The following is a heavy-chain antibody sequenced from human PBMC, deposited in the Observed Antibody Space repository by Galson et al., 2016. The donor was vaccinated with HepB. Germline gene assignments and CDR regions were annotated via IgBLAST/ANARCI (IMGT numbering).Heavy chain of an antibody. V-gene: IGHV4-59*02. CDR3: ARVVGVVHPADY. D-gene: IGHD6-6*01. Sequence: SETLSLTCTVSGDSVSTYYWGWIRQPPGEGLEWIGYISYRGTTNYNPSLKSRVTMSVDTSKNQFSLNLSSVTAADTAVYYCARVVGVVHPADYWGQGTLVTVSS. J-gene: IGHJ4*02. CDR1: GDSVSTYY. CDR2: ISYRGTT.